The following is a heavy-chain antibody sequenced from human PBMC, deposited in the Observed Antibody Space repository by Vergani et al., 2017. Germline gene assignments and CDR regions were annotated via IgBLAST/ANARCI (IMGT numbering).Heavy chain of an antibody. J-gene: IGHJ4*02. CDR3: ARGGWSRGSGRLFDY. Sequence: QVQLQESGPGLVKPSETLSLTCTVSGGSISSYYWSWIRQPPGKGLEWIGYIYYSGSTNYNPSLKSRVTISVDTSKNQFSLKLSSVTAADTAVYYCARGGWSRGSGRLFDYWGQGTLVTVSS. V-gene: IGHV4-59*01. CDR1: GGSISSYY. CDR2: IYYSGST. D-gene: IGHD6-19*01.